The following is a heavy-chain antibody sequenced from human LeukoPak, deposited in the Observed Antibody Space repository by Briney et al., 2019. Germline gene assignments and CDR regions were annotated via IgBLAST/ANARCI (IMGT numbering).Heavy chain of an antibody. J-gene: IGHJ3*02. CDR3: ARHESLGAFDI. CDR2: IYYSGST. Sequence: PSETLSLTCTVSGGSISSSYYYWGWIRQPPGKGLVWIGSIYYSGSTYYNPSLKSRVTISVDTSKNQFSLTLSSVTAADTALYYCARHESLGAFDIRGQGTMVTVSS. CDR1: GGSISSSYYY. D-gene: IGHD3-16*01. V-gene: IGHV4-39*01.